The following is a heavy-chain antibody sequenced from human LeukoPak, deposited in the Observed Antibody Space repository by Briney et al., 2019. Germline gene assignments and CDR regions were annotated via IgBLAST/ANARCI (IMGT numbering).Heavy chain of an antibody. CDR2: IYPRGST. CDR3: AKGTVWGVRAFDI. Sequence: YPSETLSLTCAVSGGSISSGSYSWSWIRQPPGKGLEWIGYIYPRGSTYYNPSLKSRVILSLDKSANEFSLNLCSVTAADTAVYYCAKGTVWGVRAFDIWGQGTKVTVSS. CDR1: GGSISSGSYS. D-gene: IGHD7-27*01. V-gene: IGHV4-30-2*01. J-gene: IGHJ3*02.